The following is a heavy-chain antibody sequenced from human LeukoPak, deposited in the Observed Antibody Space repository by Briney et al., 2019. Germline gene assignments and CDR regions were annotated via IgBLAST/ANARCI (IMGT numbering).Heavy chain of an antibody. Sequence: KPGGSLRLSCEASGFMLNVYYMSWFRLAPGKGLEWLGYISSTGSYTTYADSVRGRFTISRDNAKNLLFLQMDNLGTEDTAVYYCARKLGGAQCGGDCFFDHWGQGTRVAVSS. J-gene: IGHJ4*01. CDR1: GFMLNVYY. D-gene: IGHD2-21*02. V-gene: IGHV3-11*03. CDR2: ISSTGSYT. CDR3: ARKLGGAQCGGDCFFDH.